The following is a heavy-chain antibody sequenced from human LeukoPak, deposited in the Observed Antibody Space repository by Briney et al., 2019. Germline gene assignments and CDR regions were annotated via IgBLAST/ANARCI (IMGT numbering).Heavy chain of an antibody. CDR2: INHSGST. Sequence: SETLSLTCAVYGGSFSGYYWSWIRQPPGKRLEWIGEINHSGSTNYNPSLKSRVTISVDTSKNQFSLKLSSVTAADTAVYYCARDIVPYYYMDVWGKGTTVTVSS. V-gene: IGHV4-34*01. CDR3: ARDIVPYYYMDV. J-gene: IGHJ6*03. D-gene: IGHD5-12*01. CDR1: GGSFSGYY.